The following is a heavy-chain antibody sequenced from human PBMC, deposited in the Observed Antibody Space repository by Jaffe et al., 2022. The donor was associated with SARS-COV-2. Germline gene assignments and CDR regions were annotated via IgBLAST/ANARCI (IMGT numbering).Heavy chain of an antibody. CDR1: GGSISSGDYY. Sequence: QVQLQESGPGLVKPSQTLSLTCTVSGGSISSGDYYWSWIRQPPGKGLEWIGYIYYSGSTYYNPSLKSRVTISVDTSKNQFSLKLSSVTAADTAVYYCARGYSYGRYYYYYGMDVWGQGTTVTVSS. CDR2: IYYSGST. V-gene: IGHV4-30-4*01. D-gene: IGHD5-18*01. J-gene: IGHJ6*02. CDR3: ARGYSYGRYYYYYGMDV.